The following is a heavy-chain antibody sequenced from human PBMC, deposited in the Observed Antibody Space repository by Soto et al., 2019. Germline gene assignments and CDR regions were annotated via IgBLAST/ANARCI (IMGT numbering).Heavy chain of an antibody. Sequence: QVQLQESGPGLVKPSQTLSLTCTVSGGSISSGDYYWSWIRQPPGKGLEWIGYIYYSGSTYYNPSLRCRVTISVNPPKTHSPLKLSLGPAEDRAFFYCPHNRRGRVFNIWGQGTMAPVSS. CDR3: PHNRRGRVFNI. V-gene: IGHV4-30-4*01. CDR1: GGSISSGDYY. J-gene: IGHJ3*02. D-gene: IGHD1-20*01. CDR2: IYYSGST.